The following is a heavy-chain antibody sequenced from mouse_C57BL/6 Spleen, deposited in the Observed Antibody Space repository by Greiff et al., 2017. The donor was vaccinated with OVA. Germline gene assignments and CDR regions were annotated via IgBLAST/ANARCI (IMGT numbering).Heavy chain of an antibody. CDR1: GYSITSGYD. D-gene: IGHD2-2*01. J-gene: IGHJ1*03. CDR2: ISYSGST. Sequence: VQLKESGPGMVKPSQSLSLTCTVTGYSITSGYDWHWIRHFPGNKLEWMGYISYSGSTNYNPSLKSRISITHDTSKNHFFLKLNSVTTEDTATYCWERGGEGYARGGWYFDVWGTGTTVTVSS. CDR3: ERGGEGYARGGWYFDV. V-gene: IGHV3-1*01.